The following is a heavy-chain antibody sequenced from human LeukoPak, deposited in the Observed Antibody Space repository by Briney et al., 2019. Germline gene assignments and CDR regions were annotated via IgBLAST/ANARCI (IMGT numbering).Heavy chain of an antibody. CDR1: GFTFSSNG. CDR3: ARDLGSGWTPAWFDP. V-gene: IGHV3-33*01. Sequence: PGRSLRFSCAASGFTFSSNGMHWVPQAPGKGLKGGADLRYDGSNKYYADSVKGRFTISRDNSKDTLYLQMNSLRAEDTAVYYCARDLGSGWTPAWFDPWGQGTLVTVSS. CDR2: LRYDGSNK. J-gene: IGHJ5*02. D-gene: IGHD6-19*01.